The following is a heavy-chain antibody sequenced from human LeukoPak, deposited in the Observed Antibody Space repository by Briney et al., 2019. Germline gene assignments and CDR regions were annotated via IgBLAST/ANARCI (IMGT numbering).Heavy chain of an antibody. Sequence: PGRSLRLSCAASGFTFDDYAMHWVRQAPGKGLEWGSGISWNSGSIGYADSVKGRFTISRDNAKNSLYLQMNSLRAEDMALYYCAKDGSGYYDSMAPYYFDYWGQGTLVTVSS. J-gene: IGHJ4*02. D-gene: IGHD3-22*01. CDR1: GFTFDDYA. V-gene: IGHV3-9*03. CDR3: AKDGSGYYDSMAPYYFDY. CDR2: ISWNSGSI.